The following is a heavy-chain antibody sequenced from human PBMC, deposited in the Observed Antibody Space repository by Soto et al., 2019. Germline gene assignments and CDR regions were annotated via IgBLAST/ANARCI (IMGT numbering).Heavy chain of an antibody. CDR3: AKSPRSPAAGPPGRSYFDY. CDR2: ISGSGGST. CDR1: GFTFSSYA. J-gene: IGHJ4*02. D-gene: IGHD6-13*01. Sequence: GSLRLSCAASGFTFSSYAMSWVRQAPGKGLEWVSAISGSGGSTYYADSVKGRFTISRDNSKNTLYLQMNSLRAEDTAVYYCAKSPRSPAAGPPGRSYFDYWGQGTLVTVS. V-gene: IGHV3-23*01.